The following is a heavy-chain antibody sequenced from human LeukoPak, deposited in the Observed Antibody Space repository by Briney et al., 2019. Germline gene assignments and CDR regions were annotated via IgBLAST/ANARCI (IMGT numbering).Heavy chain of an antibody. D-gene: IGHD3-10*01. CDR3: ARGKNYYGSGSWQWLVLNSSPFDY. CDR1: GGSISSSNW. J-gene: IGHJ4*02. CDR2: IYHSGST. V-gene: IGHV4-4*02. Sequence: PSETLSLTCAVSGGSISSSNWWSWVRQPPGKGLEWIGEIYHSGSTNFNPSLKSRVTISVDTSKNQFSLKLSSVTAADTAVYYCARGKNYYGSGSWQWLVLNSSPFDYWGQGTLVTVSS.